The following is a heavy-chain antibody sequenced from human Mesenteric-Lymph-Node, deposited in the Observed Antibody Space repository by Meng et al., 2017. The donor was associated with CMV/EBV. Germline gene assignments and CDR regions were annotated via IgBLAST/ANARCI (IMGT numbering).Heavy chain of an antibody. J-gene: IGHJ6*02. D-gene: IGHD3-3*01. CDR3: ATLTIVYYYGMDV. Sequence: GESLKISCAASGFTFSSYNMNWVRQAPGKGLEWVSSISSSGSYIYYADSVKGRFTISRDNTKNSLYLQMNSLRAEDTAVYYCATLTIVYYYGMDVWGQGTTVTVSS. V-gene: IGHV3-21*01. CDR2: ISSSGSYI. CDR1: GFTFSSYN.